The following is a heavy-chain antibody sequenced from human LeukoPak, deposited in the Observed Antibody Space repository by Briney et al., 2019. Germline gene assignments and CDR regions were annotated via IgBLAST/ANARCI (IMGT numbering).Heavy chain of an antibody. CDR2: IIPIFGTA. V-gene: IGHV1-69*05. D-gene: IGHD3-22*01. J-gene: IGHJ4*02. CDR1: GGTFSSYA. CDR3: ARDQRGVVVTTVFDY. Sequence: ASVKVSCKASGGTFSSYAISWVRQAPGQGLEWMGGIIPIFGTANYAQKLQGRVTMTTDTSTSTAYMELRSLRSDDTAVYYCARDQRGVVVTTVFDYWGQGTLVTVSS.